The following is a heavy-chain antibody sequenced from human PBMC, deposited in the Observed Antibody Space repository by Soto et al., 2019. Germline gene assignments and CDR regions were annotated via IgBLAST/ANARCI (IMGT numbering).Heavy chain of an antibody. CDR2: ISTGAGHT. D-gene: IGHD3-10*01. J-gene: IGHJ3*02. Sequence: QDQLVQSGAEVKNPGASVQVSCKASGYIFTSHVILWMRQAPGQRPEWMGWISTGAGHTAYSQKLQGRITLSRDTSASTVFMELRSLTSDDTAVYYCAREYGSINSYKAFDIWGQGTLVTVAS. CDR3: AREYGSINSYKAFDI. CDR1: GYIFTSHV. V-gene: IGHV1-3*04.